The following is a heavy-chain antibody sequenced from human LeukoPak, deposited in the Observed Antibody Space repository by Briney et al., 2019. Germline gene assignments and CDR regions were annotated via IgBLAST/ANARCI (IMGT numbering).Heavy chain of an antibody. CDR1: GFTFRSDW. D-gene: IGHD3-16*01. CDR2: INQDGGEK. Sequence: GGSLRLSCAASGFTFRSDWMNWGRQAPGKGLEWVAAINQDGGEKSYVDSVKGRFTISRDNAYNSLYLQMNTLRVEDSAVYYCARDPDDVGGAHYHSWGQGSLVTVSS. CDR3: ARDPDDVGGAHYHS. V-gene: IGHV3-7*01. J-gene: IGHJ4*02.